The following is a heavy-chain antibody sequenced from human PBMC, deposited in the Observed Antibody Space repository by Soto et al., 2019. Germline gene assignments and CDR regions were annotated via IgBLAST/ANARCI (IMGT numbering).Heavy chain of an antibody. V-gene: IGHV5-51*01. CDR1: GYSFTRYW. Sequence: AFLPISLLRSGYSFTRYWIGWQPQMPGKGLEWTGIIYPGDSDTRYSPSFQGQVTISADKSISTAYLQWSSLKASDTAMYYCARARSPNPTTAPLYWGQGTLVNVSS. D-gene: IGHD4-17*01. CDR3: ARARSPNPTTAPLY. J-gene: IGHJ4*02. CDR2: IYPGDSDT.